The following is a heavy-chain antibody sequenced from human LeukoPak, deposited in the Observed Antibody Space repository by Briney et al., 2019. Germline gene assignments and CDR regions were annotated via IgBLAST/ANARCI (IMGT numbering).Heavy chain of an antibody. CDR2: IFDTRTT. D-gene: IGHD2-8*01. CDR1: GASFSSHH. Sequence: SETLSLTCTVSGASFSSHHWGWIRQPPGKELEWIACIFDTRTTKDNPSLNSRVTLSADTSKNQFSLRLTSVTAADTAVYYCASGNGRFPPWDIWGQGTMVTVSS. J-gene: IGHJ3*02. V-gene: IGHV4-59*11. CDR3: ASGNGRFPPWDI.